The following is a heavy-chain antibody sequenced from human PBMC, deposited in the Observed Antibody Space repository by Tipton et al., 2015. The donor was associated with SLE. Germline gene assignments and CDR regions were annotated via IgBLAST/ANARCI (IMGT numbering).Heavy chain of an antibody. Sequence: TLSLTCAVYGGSFSGYSWTWIRQPPGKGLEWIGEINHTGSSNYNPSLKSRVTISVDTSKNQFSLNLNSVTAADTAVYYCARGRGGKPLDYWGQGTLVTVSS. CDR1: GGSFSGYS. CDR2: INHTGSS. CDR3: ARGRGGKPLDY. D-gene: IGHD4-23*01. J-gene: IGHJ4*02. V-gene: IGHV4-34*01.